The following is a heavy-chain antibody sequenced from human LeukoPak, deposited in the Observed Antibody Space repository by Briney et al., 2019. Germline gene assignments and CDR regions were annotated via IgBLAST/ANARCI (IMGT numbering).Heavy chain of an antibody. CDR1: GYTFRRYG. CDR3: ARQSFIAGDNWNYVLNGDDALDI. V-gene: IGHV1-18*01. D-gene: IGHD1-7*01. J-gene: IGHJ3*02. Sequence: ASMKVSCKASGYTFRRYGITWVRQAPGQGLEWRGWITAYDGNTNFAQNFQARVTMTTDTPTNTAYMELRSLRSDDTGVYYCARQSFIAGDNWNYVLNGDDALDIWGQGTMVTVSS. CDR2: ITAYDGNT.